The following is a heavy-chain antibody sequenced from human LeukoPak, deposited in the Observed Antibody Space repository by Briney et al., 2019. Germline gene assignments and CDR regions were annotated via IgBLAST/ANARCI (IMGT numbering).Heavy chain of an antibody. Sequence: PGGSLRLSCAASGFTFSSYGIHWVRQAPGRGLEWVAVIWYDGSNKYYADSVKGRFTISRDNSKNTLYLQMNSLRAEDTAVYYCAKDMVDVVVPAAKPGEFDYWGQGTLVTVSS. V-gene: IGHV3-33*06. CDR1: GFTFSSYG. CDR3: AKDMVDVVVPAAKPGEFDY. CDR2: IWYDGSNK. J-gene: IGHJ4*02. D-gene: IGHD2-2*02.